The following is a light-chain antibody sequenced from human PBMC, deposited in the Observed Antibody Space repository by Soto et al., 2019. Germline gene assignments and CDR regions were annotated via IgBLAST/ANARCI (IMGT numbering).Light chain of an antibody. CDR2: AAS. V-gene: IGKV1-39*01. J-gene: IGKJ1*01. Sequence: DIQITQSPSSLSASVVDGVTITCLASQSISSYLNWYQQKPGKAPKLLIYAASSLQSGVPSRFSGSGSGTDFTLTISSLQPEDFATYYCQQSYSTPPKFGQGTKVDNK. CDR3: QQSYSTPPK. CDR1: QSISSY.